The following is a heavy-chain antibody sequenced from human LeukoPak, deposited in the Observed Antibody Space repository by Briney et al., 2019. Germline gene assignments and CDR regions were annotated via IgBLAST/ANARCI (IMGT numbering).Heavy chain of an antibody. D-gene: IGHD3-9*01. CDR2: ISSSSSYI. Sequence: GGSLRLSCAASGFTFSSYSMNWVRQAPGKGLEWVSSISSSSSYIYYADSVKGRFTISRDNSKNTLYLQMNSLRAEDTAVYYCAKGRHFDWLLTPLDYWGQGTLVTVSS. CDR1: GFTFSSYS. V-gene: IGHV3-21*01. J-gene: IGHJ4*02. CDR3: AKGRHFDWLLTPLDY.